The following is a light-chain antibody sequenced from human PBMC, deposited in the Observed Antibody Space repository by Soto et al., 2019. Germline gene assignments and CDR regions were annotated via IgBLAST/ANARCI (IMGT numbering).Light chain of an antibody. CDR1: SSDVGGYNY. CDR3: SSYTSSSTWV. CDR2: EVS. V-gene: IGLV2-14*01. Sequence: QSALTQPASVSGSPGQSITISCTGTSSDVGGYNYVSWHQQHPGKAPNLMIYEVSNRPSGVSNRFSGSKSGNTASLTISGLQAEDEADYYCSSYTSSSTWVFGGGTKLTVL. J-gene: IGLJ3*02.